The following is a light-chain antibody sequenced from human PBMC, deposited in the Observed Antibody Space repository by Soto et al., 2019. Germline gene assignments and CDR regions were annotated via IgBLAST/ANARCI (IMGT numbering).Light chain of an antibody. CDR1: QSISNW. Sequence: DIQMTQSPSTLPASVGDRVTITCRASQSISNWLAFHHQKPGTAPKVLIYHASNLQSGVPSRFSGSGSGTEFTLTISSLQPDDFATYYCQQYNSYSFGQGTKVDIK. CDR2: HAS. V-gene: IGKV1-5*01. J-gene: IGKJ1*01. CDR3: QQYNSYS.